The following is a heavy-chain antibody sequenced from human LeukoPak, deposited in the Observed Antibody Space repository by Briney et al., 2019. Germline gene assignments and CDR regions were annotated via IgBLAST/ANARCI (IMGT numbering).Heavy chain of an antibody. J-gene: IGHJ6*03. Sequence: GVSPRLSCAASGFTFSSYSMNWVRQAPGKGLEWVSSISSSSSYIYYADSVKGRFTISRDNAKNSLYLQMNSLRAEDTAVYYCASPTHSTSCPGRCYYMDVWGKGTTVTVSS. V-gene: IGHV3-21*01. CDR2: ISSSSSYI. CDR3: ASPTHSTSCPGRCYYMDV. D-gene: IGHD2-2*01. CDR1: GFTFSSYS.